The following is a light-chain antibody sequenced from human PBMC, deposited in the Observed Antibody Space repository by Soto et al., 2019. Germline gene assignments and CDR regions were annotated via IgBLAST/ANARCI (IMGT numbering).Light chain of an antibody. Sequence: QSALTQPASVSGSPGQSITLSCTGTSSDIGGYDYVSWYQRHPGKAPNIIIYDVNNRPSGVSNRFSGSKSGNTASLTISGLQAEDEADYYCTSYASGSSQVVFGGGTKLTVL. CDR1: SSDIGGYDY. V-gene: IGLV2-14*01. J-gene: IGLJ2*01. CDR2: DVN. CDR3: TSYASGSSQVV.